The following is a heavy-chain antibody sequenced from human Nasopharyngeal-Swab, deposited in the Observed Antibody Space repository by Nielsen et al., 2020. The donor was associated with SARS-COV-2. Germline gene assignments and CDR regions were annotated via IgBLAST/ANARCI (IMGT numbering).Heavy chain of an antibody. CDR2: LIPIFGTA. CDR1: GDTFTRHG. J-gene: IGHJ5*02. CDR3: ARDGSSSGWSNWFDP. D-gene: IGHD6-19*01. Sequence: SVKVSCKASGDTFTRHGFSWVRQAPGQGLEWMGGLIPIFGTATYAQKFQGRVTITADESRSTVYMELRSLRSEDTAVYYCARDGSSSGWSNWFDPWGQGTLVTV. V-gene: IGHV1-69*13.